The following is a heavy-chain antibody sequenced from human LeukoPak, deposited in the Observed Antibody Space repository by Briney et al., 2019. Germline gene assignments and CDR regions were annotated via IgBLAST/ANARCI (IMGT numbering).Heavy chain of an antibody. CDR1: GFTVSSNY. J-gene: IGHJ3*02. CDR3: ARGPYFPRTYYDFWSGYQLVPDDAFDI. V-gene: IGHV3-53*01. D-gene: IGHD3-3*01. CDR2: IYSGGST. Sequence: GSLRLSCAASGFTVSSNYMSWVRQAPGKGLEGVSVIYSGGSTYYADSVKGRFTISRDNSKNTLYLQMNSLRAEDTAVYYCARGPYFPRTYYDFWSGYQLVPDDAFDIWGQGTMVTVSS.